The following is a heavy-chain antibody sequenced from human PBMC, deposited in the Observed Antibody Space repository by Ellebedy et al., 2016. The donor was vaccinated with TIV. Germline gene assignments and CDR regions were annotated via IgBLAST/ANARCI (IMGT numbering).Heavy chain of an antibody. D-gene: IGHD5-12*01. V-gene: IGHV1-18*01. CDR2: ISAYTGDI. Sequence: ASVKVSCKASGFAFTSYSFSWVRQAPGQGPEWMGWISAYTGDITYARKFQGRVTLTTDTSTSTAYMDLRSLRSDDTAVYFCARDMVQGMVARYLWYDFWGQGTPVTVSS. J-gene: IGHJ4*02. CDR3: ARDMVQGMVARYLWYDF. CDR1: GFAFTSYS.